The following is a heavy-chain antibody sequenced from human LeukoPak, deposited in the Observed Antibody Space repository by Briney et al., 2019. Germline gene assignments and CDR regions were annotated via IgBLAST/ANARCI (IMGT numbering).Heavy chain of an antibody. V-gene: IGHV4-4*07. D-gene: IGHD1-26*01. CDR1: GGSISSYY. CDR2: TYTSGST. Sequence: SETLSLTCTVSGGSISSYYWSWIRQPAGRGLECIGRTYTSGSTNYNPSLKSRVTISVDTSKNQFSLNLSSVTAADTAMYYCARGRIVGNTGYYFDYWGQGTLVTVSS. CDR3: ARGRIVGNTGYYFDY. J-gene: IGHJ4*02.